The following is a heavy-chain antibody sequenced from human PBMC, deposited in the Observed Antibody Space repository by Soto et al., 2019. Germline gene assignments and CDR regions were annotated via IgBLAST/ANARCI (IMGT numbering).Heavy chain of an antibody. CDR2: ISSSGSTI. CDR1: GVTSSDYY. CDR3: ARNSGYDYAFDI. Sequence: GGSRRVSCGAAGVTSSDYYMSCISQAPGKGLEWVSYISSSGSTIYYADSVKGRFTISRDNAKNSLYLQMNSLRAEDTAVYYCARNSGYDYAFDIWGQGTMVTVSS. D-gene: IGHD5-12*01. V-gene: IGHV3-11*01. J-gene: IGHJ3*02.